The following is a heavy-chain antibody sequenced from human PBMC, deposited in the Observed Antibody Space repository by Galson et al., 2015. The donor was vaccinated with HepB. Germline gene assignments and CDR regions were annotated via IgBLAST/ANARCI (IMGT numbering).Heavy chain of an antibody. CDR2: ISGSGGST. CDR3: AKDTYYDSSGYFAFGFDY. V-gene: IGHV3-23*01. D-gene: IGHD3-22*01. CDR1: GFTFSSYA. Sequence: SLRLSCAASGFTFSSYAMSWVRQAPGKGLEWVSAISGSGGSTYYADSVKGRFTISRDNSKNTLYLQMNSLRAEDTAVYYCAKDTYYDSSGYFAFGFDYWGQGTLVTVSS. J-gene: IGHJ4*02.